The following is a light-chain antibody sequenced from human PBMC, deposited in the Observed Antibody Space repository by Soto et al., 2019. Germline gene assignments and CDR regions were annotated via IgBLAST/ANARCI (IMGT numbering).Light chain of an antibody. V-gene: IGLV2-14*01. CDR1: NSDIGSYNY. CDR2: EVS. J-gene: IGLJ1*01. CDR3: NSFTSSNTLPYV. Sequence: QSVRTQPASVSGSSGQSITISCSGTNSDIGSYNYVSWYLQHPGKAPKLIVFEVSNRPSGISDRFSGSKSGNTAYLTIPGLQTEDEAVYYCNSFTSSNTLPYVFGTGTKVTVL.